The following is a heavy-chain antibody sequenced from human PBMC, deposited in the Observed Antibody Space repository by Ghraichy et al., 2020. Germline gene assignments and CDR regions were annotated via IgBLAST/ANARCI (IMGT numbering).Heavy chain of an antibody. V-gene: IGHV4-34*01. D-gene: IGHD3-10*01. CDR3: AKRQISMVEGVIEVPGAFDI. Sequence: SETLSLTCAVYGGSLNFYHWTWIRQPPGKGLEWIGEINHSGTTNYHVSLKSRVAISGDTSKNQVSLKLSSVTAADTAVYYCAKRQISMVEGVIEVPGAFDIWGQGTTVIVSS. CDR1: GGSLNFYH. CDR2: INHSGTT. J-gene: IGHJ3*02.